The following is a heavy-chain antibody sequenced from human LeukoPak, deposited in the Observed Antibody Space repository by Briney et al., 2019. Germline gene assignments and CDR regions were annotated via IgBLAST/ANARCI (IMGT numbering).Heavy chain of an antibody. Sequence: EASVKVSCKASGYTFTGYYMHWVRQAPGQGLECMGRINPNSGGTNYAQKFQGRVTMTRDTSISTAYMELSRLRSDDTAVYYCARYGEYCSGGSCYYYFDYWGQETLVTVSS. CDR3: ARYGEYCSGGSCYYYFDY. V-gene: IGHV1-2*06. CDR1: GYTFTGYY. D-gene: IGHD2-15*01. J-gene: IGHJ4*02. CDR2: INPNSGGT.